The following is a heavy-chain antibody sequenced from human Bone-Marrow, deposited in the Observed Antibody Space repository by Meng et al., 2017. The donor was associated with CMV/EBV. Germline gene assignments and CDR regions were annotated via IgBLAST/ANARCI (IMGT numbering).Heavy chain of an antibody. CDR3: AKGDDSWIQLFSSVTRGREAYGMDV. D-gene: IGHD5-18*01. V-gene: IGHV3-13*03. J-gene: IGHJ6*02. Sequence: GESLRLSCAACGFTFSSYDMHWVRQATGKGLEWVSAIGTAGDTYYPGSVKGQFTISRENAKNSLYLQMNSLRAEDTAVYYCAKGDDSWIQLFSSVTRGREAYGMDVWGQGTTVTVSS. CDR1: GFTFSSYD. CDR2: IGTAGDT.